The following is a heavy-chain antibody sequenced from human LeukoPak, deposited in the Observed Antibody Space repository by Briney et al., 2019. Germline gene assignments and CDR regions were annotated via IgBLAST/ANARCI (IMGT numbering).Heavy chain of an antibody. CDR2: ISGSGGST. Sequence: GSLRLSCAASGFTFSSYAMSWVRQAPGKGLGWVSAISGSGGSTYYADSVKGRFTISRDNSKNTLYLQMNSLRAEDTAVYYCAKDYYAYCGGDCWVHDYWGQGTLVTVSS. J-gene: IGHJ4*02. CDR3: AKDYYAYCGGDCWVHDY. D-gene: IGHD2-21*02. CDR1: GFTFSSYA. V-gene: IGHV3-23*01.